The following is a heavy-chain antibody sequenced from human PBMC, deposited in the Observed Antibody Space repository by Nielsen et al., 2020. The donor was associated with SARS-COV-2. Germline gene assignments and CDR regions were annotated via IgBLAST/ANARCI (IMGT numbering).Heavy chain of an antibody. D-gene: IGHD1-26*01. J-gene: IGHJ4*02. CDR3: ARVELAVYYFDS. V-gene: IGHV4-39*01. Sequence: SETLSLTCTVSGGSISDTSHSLGCIRQAPGKGLEWIGSLYYTGSFRYNPSLRSRITMSVDTSKNQFSLKLSSVTAADTAVYFCARVELAVYYFDSWGQGTLVTVSS. CDR2: LYYTGSF. CDR1: GGSISDTSHS.